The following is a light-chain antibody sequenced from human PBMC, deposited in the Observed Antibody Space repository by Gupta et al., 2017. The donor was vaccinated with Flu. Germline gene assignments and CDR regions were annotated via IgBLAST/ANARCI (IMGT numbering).Light chain of an antibody. J-gene: IGLJ1*01. V-gene: IGLV2-14*03. CDR2: DVS. Sequence: QSALTQPASVSGSFGQSITISCTGSSSDVGRSDSVSWYQQLPGTAPKLLIYDVSSRPSGVSGRFSGSKSGNTASLTISGLQADDETDYYCSSYTSISTFYVFGTGTKVTVL. CDR3: SSYTSISTFYV. CDR1: SSDVGRSDS.